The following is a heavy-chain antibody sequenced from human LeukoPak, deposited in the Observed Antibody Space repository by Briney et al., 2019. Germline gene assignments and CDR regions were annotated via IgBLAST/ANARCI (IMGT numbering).Heavy chain of an antibody. Sequence: GGSLRLSCAASGFTFDDYAMHWVRQAPGKGLEWVSLISGDGGSTYYADSVKGRFTVSRDNSKNSLYLQMNSLRAEDTAVYYCAKVGATTGDYYGMDVWGQGTTVTVSS. J-gene: IGHJ6*02. CDR2: ISGDGGST. D-gene: IGHD1-26*01. V-gene: IGHV3-43*02. CDR3: AKVGATTGDYYGMDV. CDR1: GFTFDDYA.